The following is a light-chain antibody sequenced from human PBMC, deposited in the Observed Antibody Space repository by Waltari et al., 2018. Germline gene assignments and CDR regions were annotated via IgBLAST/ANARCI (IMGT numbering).Light chain of an antibody. Sequence: DIQMTQSPSSLSASVGDRVTITCRASQGIRNDLGWFQQKPGKAPKRLIYAASSSQSGVPSRFSGSGSGTEFTLTISSLQPEDFATYYCHQYDTWWTFGQGTKVDMK. CDR2: AAS. CDR1: QGIRND. J-gene: IGKJ1*01. V-gene: IGKV1-17*01. CDR3: HQYDTWWT.